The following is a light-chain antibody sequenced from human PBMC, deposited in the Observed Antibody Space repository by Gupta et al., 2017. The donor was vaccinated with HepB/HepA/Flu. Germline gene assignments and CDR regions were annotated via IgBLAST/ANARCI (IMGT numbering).Light chain of an antibody. CDR3: QQRDSWSS. CDR1: QNINTF. J-gene: IGKJ4*01. CDR2: DAS. Sequence: EIVLTQSPATLSLSPGERATLSCRASQNINTFLAWYQQKPGQAPRLLIYDASNRATGSPARFSGSGSGXDFTLTXSSRENADFAAYYWQQRDSWSSFGXGTKVEIK. V-gene: IGKV3-11*01.